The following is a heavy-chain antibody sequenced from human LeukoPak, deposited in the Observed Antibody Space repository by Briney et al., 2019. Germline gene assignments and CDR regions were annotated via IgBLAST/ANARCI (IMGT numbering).Heavy chain of an antibody. J-gene: IGHJ6*02. CDR2: ISYDGSNK. CDR1: GFTFSSYG. CDR3: VRDYQFIQEV. D-gene: IGHD2-2*01. V-gene: IGHV3-30*03. Sequence: GGSLRLPCAASGFTFSSYGMHWVRQAPGKGLEWVAVISYDGSNKYYADSVKGRFTISRDNSKNTLYLQMDILRVEDTALYFCVRDYQFIQEVWGQGTTVTVSS.